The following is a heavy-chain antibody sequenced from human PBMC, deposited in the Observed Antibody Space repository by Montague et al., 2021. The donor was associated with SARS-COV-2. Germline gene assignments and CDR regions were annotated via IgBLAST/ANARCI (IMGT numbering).Heavy chain of an antibody. CDR2: ISSSGRIT. J-gene: IGHJ4*02. CDR3: ARDQRGDGGYYYDY. Sequence: SLRLSCAASGFTFTNYAMNWVRQAPGKGLEWVSFISSSGRITYYADSVRGRFTISRDNAKHSLSLHMNSLRDEDTAVYYCARDQRGDGGYYYDYWGQGTLVTVSS. D-gene: IGHD5-12*01. CDR1: GFTFTNYA. V-gene: IGHV3-48*02.